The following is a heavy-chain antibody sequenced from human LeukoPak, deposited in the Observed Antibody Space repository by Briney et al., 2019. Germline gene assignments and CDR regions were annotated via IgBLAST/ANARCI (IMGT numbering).Heavy chain of an antibody. CDR3: TRDPEYSWGFWSGSYYGLYYFDY. V-gene: IGHV3-49*04. J-gene: IGHJ4*02. CDR1: GFTFGDYA. D-gene: IGHD1-26*01. Sequence: QSGGSLRLSCTASGFTFGDYAMSWVRQAPGKGLEWVGFIRSKAYGGTTEYAASVKGRFTISRDDSKSIAYLQMNSLKTEDTAVYYCTRDPEYSWGFWSGSYYGLYYFDYWGQGTLVTVSS. CDR2: IRSKAYGGTT.